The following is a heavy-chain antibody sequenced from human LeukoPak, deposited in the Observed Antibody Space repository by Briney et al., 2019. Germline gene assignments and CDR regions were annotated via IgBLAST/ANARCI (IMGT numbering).Heavy chain of an antibody. D-gene: IGHD3-16*01. Sequence: TLSLTCTVSGGSISSGGYYWSWIRQHPGKGLEWIVNIYYRESSTYNPSLKSRLTISLDASQNQFSLKLTSLTAADTAVYFCARDEGGAFDIWGQGTMVTVSS. CDR1: GGSISSGGYY. J-gene: IGHJ3*02. CDR3: ARDEGGAFDI. CDR2: IYYRESS. V-gene: IGHV4-31*03.